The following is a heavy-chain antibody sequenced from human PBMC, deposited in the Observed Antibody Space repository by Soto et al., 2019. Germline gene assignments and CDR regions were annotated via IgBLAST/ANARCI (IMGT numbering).Heavy chain of an antibody. CDR2: IKSKTDGGTR. Sequence: EVQLVESGGGLVKPGGSLRLSCAASGFTFSNAWMSWVRQAPGKGLEWVGRIKSKTDGGTRDYAAPVKGRFTMSRDDSKNMLYLQMSILKTEDTAVYYCTTDDPINKNWGQGTLVTVSS. CDR3: TTDDPINKN. J-gene: IGHJ4*02. CDR1: GFTFSNAW. V-gene: IGHV3-15*01.